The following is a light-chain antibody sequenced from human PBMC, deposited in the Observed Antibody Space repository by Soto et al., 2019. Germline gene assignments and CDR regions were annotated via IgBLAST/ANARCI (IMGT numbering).Light chain of an antibody. CDR1: QTISIF. Sequence: DIQMTQSPSSLSASVGDRVTITCRASQTISIFLNWYQQKPGKAPKLLIYGASTLQGGVPSRFSGSGYGTDFTLTISRLQPEDCATFYCQRSYGSPPWTFGQGTKVEIK. CDR2: GAS. V-gene: IGKV1-39*01. J-gene: IGKJ1*01. CDR3: QRSYGSPPWT.